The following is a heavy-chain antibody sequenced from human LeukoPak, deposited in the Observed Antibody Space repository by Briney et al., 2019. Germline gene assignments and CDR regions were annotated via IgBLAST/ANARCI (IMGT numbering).Heavy chain of an antibody. V-gene: IGHV1-2*04. Sequence: ASVKVSYKASGYTFTGYYMHWVRQAPGQGLEWMGWINPNSGGTNYAQKFQGWVTMTRDTSISTAYMELSRLRSDDTAVYYCARAHTRYSSSWYYFDYWGQGTLVTVSS. J-gene: IGHJ4*02. D-gene: IGHD6-13*01. CDR3: ARAHTRYSSSWYYFDY. CDR2: INPNSGGT. CDR1: GYTFTGYY.